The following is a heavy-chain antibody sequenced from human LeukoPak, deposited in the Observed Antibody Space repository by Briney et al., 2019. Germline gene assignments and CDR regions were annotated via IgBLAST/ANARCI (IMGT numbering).Heavy chain of an antibody. CDR1: GGSFSGYY. D-gene: IGHD2-15*01. CDR2: ISGSGNRT. V-gene: IGHV3-23*01. J-gene: IGHJ6*02. Sequence: PSETLSLTCAVYGGSFSGYYWSWVRQAPGKGLEWVSSISGSGNRTYYADSVKGRFIISRDNSKNTLFLQMNSLRAEDTAVYYCAKNLYCGGGSCYPSALGMDVWGQGTTVTVSS. CDR3: AKNLYCGGGSCYPSALGMDV.